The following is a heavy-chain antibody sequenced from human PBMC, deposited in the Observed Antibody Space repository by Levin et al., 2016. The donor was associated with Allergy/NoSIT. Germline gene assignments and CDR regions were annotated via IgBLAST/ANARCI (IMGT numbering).Heavy chain of an antibody. CDR2: ISWNSGSI. V-gene: IGHV3-9*01. Sequence: VRQAPGKGLEWVSGISWNSGSIGYADSVKGRFTISRDNAKNSLYLQMNSLRAEDTALYYCAKDLGPIVGASGPRAAFDIWGQGTMVTVSS. J-gene: IGHJ3*02. D-gene: IGHD1-26*01. CDR3: AKDLGPIVGASGPRAAFDI.